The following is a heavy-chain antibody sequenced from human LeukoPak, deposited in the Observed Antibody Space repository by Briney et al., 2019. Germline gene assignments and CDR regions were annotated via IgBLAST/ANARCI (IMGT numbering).Heavy chain of an antibody. D-gene: IGHD3-10*01. J-gene: IGHJ6*03. Sequence: PSETLSLTCTVPGGSISTSNYYWSWFRQPAGKGLEWIGRIYTSGSTNYNPSLKSRVTMSVDTSKNQFSLKLSSVTAADTAVYYCARDRYYGSGSYYKSYYYMDVWGKGTTVTISS. CDR3: ARDRYYGSGSYYKSYYYMDV. CDR2: IYTSGST. V-gene: IGHV4-61*02. CDR1: GGSISTSNYY.